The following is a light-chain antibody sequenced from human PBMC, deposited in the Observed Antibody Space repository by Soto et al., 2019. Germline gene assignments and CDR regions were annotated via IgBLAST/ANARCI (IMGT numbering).Light chain of an antibody. J-gene: IGKJ3*01. V-gene: IGKV1-39*01. Sequence: DIQMTQSPSSLSASVGDRVTITCRASQNINTYLNRYQQKPGKAPKLLIFAASSLQSGVPSRFSGSGSRTDFTLTISSLQPEDFATYYCQQSSTAPFTFGPGTKVDIK. CDR2: AAS. CDR3: QQSSTAPFT. CDR1: QNINTY.